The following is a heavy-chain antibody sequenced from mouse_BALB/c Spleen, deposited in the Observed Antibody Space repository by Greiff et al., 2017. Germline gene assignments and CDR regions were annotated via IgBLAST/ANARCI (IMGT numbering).Heavy chain of an antibody. CDR3: ARSGDGSFDY. Sequence: DVHLVESGGGLVQPGGSRKLSCAASGFTFSSFGMHWVRQAPEKGLEWVAYISSGSSTIYYADTVKGRFTISRDNPKNTLFLQMTSLRSEDTAMYYCARSGDGSFDYWGQGTTLTVSS. J-gene: IGHJ2*01. CDR2: ISSGSSTI. D-gene: IGHD2-3*01. CDR1: GFTFSSFG. V-gene: IGHV5-17*02.